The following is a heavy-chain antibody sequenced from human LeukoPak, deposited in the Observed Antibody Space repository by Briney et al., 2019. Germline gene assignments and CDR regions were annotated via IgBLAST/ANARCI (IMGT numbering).Heavy chain of an antibody. Sequence: SQTLSLTCAISGDSVSSNSAAWNWIRQSPSRGLEWLGRTYYRSKWFNDYAVSVKSRITINPDTSKNQFSLQLNSVTPEDTAVYYCASAAAAKGAFDYWGQGTLVTVSS. CDR3: ASAAAAKGAFDY. CDR1: GDSVSSNSAA. D-gene: IGHD6-13*01. CDR2: TYYRSKWFN. J-gene: IGHJ4*02. V-gene: IGHV6-1*01.